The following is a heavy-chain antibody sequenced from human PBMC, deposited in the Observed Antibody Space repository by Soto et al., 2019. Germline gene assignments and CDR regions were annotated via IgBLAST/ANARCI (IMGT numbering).Heavy chain of an antibody. V-gene: IGHV3-48*01. CDR3: ARDAQHDTSTGYYYNSFDP. CDR2: ISSSSSTI. Sequence: GGSMIDSNGSSKFTISSYGMHLIRQKQGKGLEWVSFISSSSSTIYYADSVKGRFTISRDNAKNSLYLQMNSLRAEDTAVYYCARDAQHDTSTGYYYNSFDPWGQGTLVTVSS. D-gene: IGHD3-9*01. CDR1: KFTISSYG. J-gene: IGHJ5*02.